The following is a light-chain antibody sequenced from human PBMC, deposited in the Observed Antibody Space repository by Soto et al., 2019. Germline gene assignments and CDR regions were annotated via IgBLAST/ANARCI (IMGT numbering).Light chain of an antibody. CDR3: QQSYSRMT. V-gene: IGKV1-39*01. J-gene: IGKJ1*01. Sequence: DIQMTQSPSSLSASVGDGVTITGRASQSISSYVSWYQQKPGKAPKLLIYAASRLESGVPSRFSGSRSGTDFTLTISSLQPEDFATYYCQQSYSRMTFGQGTKVDIK. CDR2: AAS. CDR1: QSISSY.